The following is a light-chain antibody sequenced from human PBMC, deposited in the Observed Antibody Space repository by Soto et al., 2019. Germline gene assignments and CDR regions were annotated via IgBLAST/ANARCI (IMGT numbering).Light chain of an antibody. CDR2: DTS. CDR3: QQYNKWPLT. Sequence: EIVMTQSPVTLSVSPGERATLSCRASQSVSSDLVWYQQKAGQAPRLLIYDTSTRATGIPARFSGSGSGTEFTLTISSLQSEDSAVYHCQQYNKWPLTFGGGTKVDIK. J-gene: IGKJ4*01. V-gene: IGKV3-15*01. CDR1: QSVSSD.